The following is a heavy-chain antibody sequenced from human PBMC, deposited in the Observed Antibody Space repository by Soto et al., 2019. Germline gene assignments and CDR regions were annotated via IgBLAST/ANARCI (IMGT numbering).Heavy chain of an antibody. CDR2: ISDDGRKI. Sequence: QVLLVESGGGVVQPGRSLRLSCAASGFTFSRHGTHWVRQAPGKGLEWVAVISDDGRKINYAESVKGRFTISRDNSKNTRYLQMNSLKVEDTAVYSCARDSRQWALDYWGQGTLVTVSS. CDR1: GFTFSRHG. J-gene: IGHJ4*02. V-gene: IGHV3-30*03. D-gene: IGHD2-8*01. CDR3: ARDSRQWALDY.